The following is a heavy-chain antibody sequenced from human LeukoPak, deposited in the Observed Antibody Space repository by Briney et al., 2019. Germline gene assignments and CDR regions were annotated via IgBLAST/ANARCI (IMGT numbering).Heavy chain of an antibody. V-gene: IGHV3-30*04. CDR3: ARDMEVAGQNHFDY. CDR2: ISYDGSNK. D-gene: IGHD6-19*01. Sequence: GGSLRLSCAASGFTFSSYAMHWVRQAPGKGLEWVAVISYDGSNKYYADSVKGRFTISRDNSKNTLYLQMNSLRAEDTAVYYCARDMEVAGQNHFDYWGQGTLVTVSS. CDR1: GFTFSSYA. J-gene: IGHJ4*02.